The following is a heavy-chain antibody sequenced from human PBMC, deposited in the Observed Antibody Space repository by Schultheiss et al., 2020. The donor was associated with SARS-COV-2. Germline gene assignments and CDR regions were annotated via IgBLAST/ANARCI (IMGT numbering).Heavy chain of an antibody. J-gene: IGHJ6*02. CDR3: AREGTVNEDNPYGMDV. Sequence: ASVKVCKASGYTFTGYYMHWVRQAPGQGLEWMGWINPNSGGTNYAQKFQGRVTMTRDTSISTAYMELSRLRSDDTAVYYCAREGTVNEDNPYGMDVWGQGTTVTVSS. CDR2: INPNSGGT. D-gene: IGHD4-17*01. CDR1: GYTFTGYY. V-gene: IGHV1-2*02.